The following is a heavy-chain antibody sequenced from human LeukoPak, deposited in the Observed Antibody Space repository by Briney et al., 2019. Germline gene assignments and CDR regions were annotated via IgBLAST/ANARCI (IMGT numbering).Heavy chain of an antibody. CDR3: ARGGDCSSTSCYTGYYYYYMDV. CDR2: ISSSSSYI. D-gene: IGHD2-2*02. CDR1: GFTFSSYS. J-gene: IGHJ6*03. V-gene: IGHV3-21*01. Sequence: GGSLRLSCAASGFTFSSYSMNWVRQAPGKGLEWVSSISSSSSYIYYADSVKGRFTISRDNAKNSLYLQMNSLRAEDTAVYYCARGGDCSSTSCYTGYYYYYMDVWGKGTTVTVSS.